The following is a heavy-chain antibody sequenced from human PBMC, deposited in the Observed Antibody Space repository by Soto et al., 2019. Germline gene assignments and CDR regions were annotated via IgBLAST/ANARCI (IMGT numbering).Heavy chain of an antibody. CDR2: INPSGGST. D-gene: IGHD5-18*01. Sequence: ASVKVSCKASGYTFTSYYMHWVRQAPGQGLEWMGIINPSGGSTSYAQKFQGRVTMTRDTSTSTVYMELSSLRPEDTAVYYCARDLGGMVQLWPGAWNYYYGMDVWGQGTTVTVSS. J-gene: IGHJ6*02. CDR3: ARDLGGMVQLWPGAWNYYYGMDV. CDR1: GYTFTSYY. V-gene: IGHV1-46*01.